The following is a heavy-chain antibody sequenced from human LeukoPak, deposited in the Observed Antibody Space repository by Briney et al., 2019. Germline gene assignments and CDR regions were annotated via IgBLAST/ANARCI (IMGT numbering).Heavy chain of an antibody. J-gene: IGHJ5*02. CDR1: GYTFTSYD. V-gene: IGHV1-8*01. CDR2: MSPNSGNT. D-gene: IGHD3-9*01. Sequence: GASVKVSCKASGYTFTSYDINWVRQATGQGLEWMGWMSPNSGNTGYAQKFQGRVTMTRNTSISTAYMELSNLRSEDTAVYYCARADYDILTGYYHNWFDPWGQGTLVTVSS. CDR3: ARADYDILTGYYHNWFDP.